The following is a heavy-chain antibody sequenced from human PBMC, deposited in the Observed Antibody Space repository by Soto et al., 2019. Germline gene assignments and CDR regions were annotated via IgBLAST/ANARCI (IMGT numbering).Heavy chain of an antibody. J-gene: IGHJ6*02. D-gene: IGHD4-4*01. CDR1: GGSVASNSAA. CDR2: TYYRSKWYN. V-gene: IGHV6-1*01. Sequence: PTRSLTCGMSGGSVASNSAAWNWIRQSPSRGLEWLGRTYYRSKWYNDYAVSVKSRITINPDTSKNQFSLQLNSVTPEDTAVYYCARDYSNYDYYVYVTDVWGQGTSVTVSS. CDR3: ARDYSNYDYYVYVTDV.